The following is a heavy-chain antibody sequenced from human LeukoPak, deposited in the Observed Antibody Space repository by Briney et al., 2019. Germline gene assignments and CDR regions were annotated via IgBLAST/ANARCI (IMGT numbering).Heavy chain of an antibody. CDR2: ISGSGGST. V-gene: IGHV3-23*01. CDR3: AKGSMSGSYYRYFDY. D-gene: IGHD1-26*01. CDR1: GFTFSSYA. J-gene: IGHJ4*02. Sequence: GGSLRLSCAASGFTFSSYAMSWVRQAPGKGLEWVSAISGSGGSTYYADSVKGRFTISRDNSKNTLYLQMNSLRAEDTAVYYCAKGSMSGSYYRYFDYWGQGTLVTVSS.